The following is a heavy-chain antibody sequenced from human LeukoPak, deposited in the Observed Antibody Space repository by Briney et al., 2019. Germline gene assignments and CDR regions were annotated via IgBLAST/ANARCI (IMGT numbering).Heavy chain of an antibody. V-gene: IGHV3-23*01. D-gene: IGHD4-17*01. CDR3: AKSALGDYVGPQDH. CDR1: GFTFSSYA. J-gene: IGHJ4*02. Sequence: HPGGSLRLSCAASGFTFSSYAMTWVRQAPGKGLEWVSSISGSGGSKHYIDSVKGRFSISRDNSKNTVYLQMNNLGAEDAAVFYCAKSALGDYVGPQDHWGQGTLVTVSS. CDR2: ISGSGGSK.